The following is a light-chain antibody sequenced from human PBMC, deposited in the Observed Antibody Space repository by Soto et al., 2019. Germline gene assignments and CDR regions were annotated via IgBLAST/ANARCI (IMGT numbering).Light chain of an antibody. Sequence: QGVVTQEPSLTVSPGGTVTLTCGSTTGAVTSSHYPYWFQQKPGQAPRTLIYDTSNKHSWTPARFSGSLLGGKAALTLAGAQTDDEADYYCLLSYSGTSWVFGGGTKVTVL. CDR1: TGAVTSSHY. J-gene: IGLJ3*02. CDR3: LLSYSGTSWV. V-gene: IGLV7-46*01. CDR2: DTS.